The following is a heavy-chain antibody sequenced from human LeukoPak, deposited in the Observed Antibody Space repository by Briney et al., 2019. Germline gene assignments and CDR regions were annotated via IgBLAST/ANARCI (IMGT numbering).Heavy chain of an antibody. J-gene: IGHJ4*02. V-gene: IGHV3-23*01. Sequence: GGSLRLSCAASGFTFSSYAMRWVRQAPGKELEWVSAISGSGGSTYYADSVKGRFTISRDNSKNTLYLQMNSLRAEDTAVYYCAKVSRAFITISHFDYWGQRTLVTVSS. D-gene: IGHD3-9*01. CDR1: GFTFSSYA. CDR3: AKVSRAFITISHFDY. CDR2: ISGSGGST.